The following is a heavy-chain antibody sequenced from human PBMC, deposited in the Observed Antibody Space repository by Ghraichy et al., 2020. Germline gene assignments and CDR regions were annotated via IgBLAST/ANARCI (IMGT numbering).Heavy chain of an antibody. Sequence: SETLSLTCAVYGGSFSGYYWSWIRQPPGKGLEWIGEINHSGSTNYNPSLKSRVTISVDTSKNQFSLKLSSVTAADTAVYYCARGRVGPRRYYDSSGLGGPFDYWGQGTLVTVSS. J-gene: IGHJ4*02. CDR1: GGSFSGYY. CDR2: INHSGST. CDR3: ARGRVGPRRYYDSSGLGGPFDY. D-gene: IGHD3-22*01. V-gene: IGHV4-34*01.